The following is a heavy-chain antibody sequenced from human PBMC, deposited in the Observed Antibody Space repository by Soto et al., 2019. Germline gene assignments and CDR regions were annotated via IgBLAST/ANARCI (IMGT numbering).Heavy chain of an antibody. J-gene: IGHJ3*02. Sequence: ASVKVSCKASGYTFTSYYMHWVRQAPGQGLEWMGIINPSGGSTSYAQKFQGRVTMARDTSTSTVYMELSSLRSEDTAVYYCARSIASAAGIWDAFDIWGQGTMVTVSS. D-gene: IGHD6-13*01. V-gene: IGHV1-46*03. CDR2: INPSGGST. CDR3: ARSIASAAGIWDAFDI. CDR1: GYTFTSYY.